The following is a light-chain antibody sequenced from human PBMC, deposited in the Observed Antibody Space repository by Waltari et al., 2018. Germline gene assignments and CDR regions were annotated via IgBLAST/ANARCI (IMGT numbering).Light chain of an antibody. CDR1: RRVSSSY. Sequence: EIVLTQSPGTLSLSPGERATLSCRASRRVSSSYLAWYQQQPGQPPRTLTYGASSRATGIPDRFSGSGSGTDFTLTISRLEPEDFAVYYCQQSGTSPLTFGGGTKVAIK. V-gene: IGKV3-20*01. J-gene: IGKJ4*01. CDR3: QQSGTSPLT. CDR2: GAS.